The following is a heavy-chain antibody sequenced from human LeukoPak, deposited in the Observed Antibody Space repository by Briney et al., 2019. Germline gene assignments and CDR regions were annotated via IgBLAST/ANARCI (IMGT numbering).Heavy chain of an antibody. J-gene: IGHJ3*02. D-gene: IGHD2-2*03. V-gene: IGHV3-74*01. CDR2: INTDGSST. Sequence: SGGSLRLSCAASGFTFSSYWMHWVRQAPGKGLVWVSRINTDGSSTSYADSVKGRFTISRDNAKNTLYLQMNSLRAEDTAVYFCTRVGYCATTSYRTAFDIWGQGTTVTVSS. CDR3: TRVGYCATTSYRTAFDI. CDR1: GFTFSSYW.